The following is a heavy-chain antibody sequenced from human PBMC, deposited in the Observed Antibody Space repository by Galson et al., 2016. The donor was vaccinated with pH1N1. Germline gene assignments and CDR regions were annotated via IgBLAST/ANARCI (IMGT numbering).Heavy chain of an antibody. J-gene: IGHJ4*02. V-gene: IGHV1-8*03. D-gene: IGHD6-19*01. Sequence: SVKVSCKASGYTFNNYDINWVRQTPGQGLEWMGWMNPNTGGTYSAQKLQGIVTLTRNTSEGTAFMELSNLSSDDTAVYYCARGHPLGSISGWVWGQGSLVTVSS. CDR3: ARGHPLGSISGWV. CDR1: GYTFNNYD. CDR2: MNPNTGGT.